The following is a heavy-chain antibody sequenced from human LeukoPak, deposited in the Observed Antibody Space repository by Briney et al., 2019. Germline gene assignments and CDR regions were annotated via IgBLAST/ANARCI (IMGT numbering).Heavy chain of an antibody. CDR3: AGGGIIDY. J-gene: IGHJ4*02. Sequence: PGGSLRPSCAPSVDTFINKVMNWVRQAPGKGLEWLSCISSGSGTIYYADSVKGRFTISRDNAKNSMYLQMNSVRDENTSVYYYAGGGIIDYWGQGTLVTVSS. CDR2: ISSGSGTI. CDR1: VDTFINKV. D-gene: IGHD3-10*01. V-gene: IGHV3-48*02.